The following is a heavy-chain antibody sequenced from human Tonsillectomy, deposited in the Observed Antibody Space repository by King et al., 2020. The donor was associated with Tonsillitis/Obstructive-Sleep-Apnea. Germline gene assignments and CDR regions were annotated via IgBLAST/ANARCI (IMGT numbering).Heavy chain of an antibody. CDR3: ARATTVTTDYYYSYMDV. Sequence: VQLVESGAEVKKPGSSVKVSCKASGGTFSSYAINWVRQAPGQGLEWMGGIIPIFGTANYAQKFQGRVTITADESTSTAYMGLSSLRSEDTAVYYCARATTVTTDYYYSYMDVWGKGTTVTVSS. CDR1: GGTFSSYA. V-gene: IGHV1-69*01. D-gene: IGHD4-11*01. CDR2: IIPIFGTA. J-gene: IGHJ6*03.